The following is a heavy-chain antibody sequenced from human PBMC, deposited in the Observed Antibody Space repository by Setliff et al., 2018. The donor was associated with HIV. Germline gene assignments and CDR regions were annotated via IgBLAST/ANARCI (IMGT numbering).Heavy chain of an antibody. J-gene: IGHJ6*02. Sequence: SETLSLTCTVSGGSISSYYWSWIRQPPGKGLEWIGYIYYSGSSKNTPSLKSRVTISIDKAKNQFSLRLNSATAADTAVYYCAREQYHFVVDYYYYYGMDVWGQGNTVTVSS. D-gene: IGHD2-15*01. CDR2: IYYSGSS. V-gene: IGHV4-59*12. CDR1: GGSISSYY. CDR3: AREQYHFVVDYYYYYGMDV.